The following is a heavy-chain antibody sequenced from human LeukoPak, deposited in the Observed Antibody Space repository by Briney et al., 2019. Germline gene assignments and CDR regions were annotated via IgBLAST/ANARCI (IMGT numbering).Heavy chain of an antibody. J-gene: IGHJ5*02. Sequence: SETLSLTCTVSGGSISSYYWSWIRQPAGKGLGWIGRIYTSGSTNYNPSLKSRVTMSVDTSKNQFSLKLSSVTAADTAVYYCARDRRYCTNGVCLNNWFDPWGQGTLVTVSS. CDR1: GGSISSYY. D-gene: IGHD2-8*01. CDR2: IYTSGST. V-gene: IGHV4-4*07. CDR3: ARDRRYCTNGVCLNNWFDP.